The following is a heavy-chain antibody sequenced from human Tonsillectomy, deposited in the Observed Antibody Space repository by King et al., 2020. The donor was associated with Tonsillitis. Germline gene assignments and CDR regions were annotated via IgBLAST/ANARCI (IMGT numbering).Heavy chain of an antibody. D-gene: IGHD4-17*01. Sequence: VQLVESGSELKKPGASVKVSCKATGYTLTSYAMNWVRQAPGQGLEWMGWINTNTGNPTYDQGFTGRFVFSFDTSLSTAYLQISSLKADDTAVYYCARGRGMRTVTPLPYFDYWGQGTLVTVSS. V-gene: IGHV7-4-1*02. CDR3: ARGRGMRTVTPLPYFDY. CDR2: INTNTGNP. CDR1: GYTLTSYA. J-gene: IGHJ4*02.